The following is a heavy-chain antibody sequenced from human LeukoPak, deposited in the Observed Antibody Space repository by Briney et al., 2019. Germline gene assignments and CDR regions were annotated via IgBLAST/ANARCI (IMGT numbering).Heavy chain of an antibody. CDR2: ISGSGGST. J-gene: IGHJ3*02. Sequence: PGGSLRLSCAASGFTFSSYAMSWVRQAPGKGLEWVSAISGSGGSTYYADSVKGRFTISRDNSKNTPYLQMNSLRAEDTAVYYCANDNYYDSSGYYSVAFDIWGQGTMVTVSS. V-gene: IGHV3-23*01. CDR1: GFTFSSYA. CDR3: ANDNYYDSSGYYSVAFDI. D-gene: IGHD3-22*01.